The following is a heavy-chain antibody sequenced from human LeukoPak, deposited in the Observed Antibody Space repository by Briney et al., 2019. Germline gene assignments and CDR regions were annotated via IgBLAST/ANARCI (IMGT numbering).Heavy chain of an antibody. CDR2: IYYSGTT. V-gene: IGHV4-39*01. D-gene: IGHD4-11*01. J-gene: IGHJ6*03. CDR3: ARPSIYGYYYYYMDV. Sequence: SETLSPTCTVSGGSISSSSYYWGWIRQPPGKGLEWIGSIYYSGTTYYNPFLKSRVTISVDTSKNQFSLKLTSVTAADTAVYYCARPSIYGYYYYYMDVWGKGTTVTVSS. CDR1: GGSISSSSYY.